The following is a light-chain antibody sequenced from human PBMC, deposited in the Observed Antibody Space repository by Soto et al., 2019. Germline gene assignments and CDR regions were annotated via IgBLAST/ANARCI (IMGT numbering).Light chain of an antibody. CDR3: QQYDESAT. V-gene: IGKV3-20*01. CDR2: GAS. J-gene: IGKJ2*01. CDR1: QRVSASY. Sequence: EIVLTQSPGTLSLSPGEKATLSCRASQRVSASYLAWYQQKPGQAPRLLIYGASTRATGFPDRFSGSGSGTDFTLTINRLEPEDFAVYYCQQYDESATLGQGTKLEI.